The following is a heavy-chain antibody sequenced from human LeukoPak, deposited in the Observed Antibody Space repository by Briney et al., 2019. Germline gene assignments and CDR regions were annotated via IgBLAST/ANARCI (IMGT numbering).Heavy chain of an antibody. J-gene: IGHJ4*02. CDR1: GYTFTSYG. CDR3: ASIYCSSTSCYGPVDY. D-gene: IGHD2-2*01. Sequence: ASVKVSCKASGYTFTSYGISWVRQAPGQGLEWMGWISAYNGNTNYARKLQGRVTVTTDTSTSTAYMELRSLRSDDTAVYYCASIYCSSTSCYGPVDYWGQGTLVTVSS. V-gene: IGHV1-18*04. CDR2: ISAYNGNT.